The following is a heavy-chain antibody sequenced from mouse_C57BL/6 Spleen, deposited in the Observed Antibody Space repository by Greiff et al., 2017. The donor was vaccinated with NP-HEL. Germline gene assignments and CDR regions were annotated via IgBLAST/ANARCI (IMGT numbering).Heavy chain of an antibody. CDR2: IDPETGGT. D-gene: IGHD4-1*01. V-gene: IGHV1-15*01. J-gene: IGHJ3*01. Sequence: VQLQQSGAELVRPGASVTLSCKASGYTFTDYEMHWVKQTPVHGLEWIGAIDPETGGTAYNQKFKGKAILTADKSSSTAYMELRSLTSEDSAVYYCTRHWDARFAYWGQGTLVTVSA. CDR1: GYTFTDYE. CDR3: TRHWDARFAY.